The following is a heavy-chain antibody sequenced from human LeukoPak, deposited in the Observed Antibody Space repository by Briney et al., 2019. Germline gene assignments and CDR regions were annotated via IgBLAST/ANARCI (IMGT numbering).Heavy chain of an antibody. J-gene: IGHJ4*02. D-gene: IGHD1-20*01. CDR2: IKSDGITI. CDR1: GFTFSNYM. Sequence: PGGSLRLSCAASGFTFSNYMMHWVRQAPGKGLVWVSRIKSDGITITYADSVKGRFTISRDYAKNTLYLQMNSLRAEDTAVYYCLRDLNWSLDQWGQGTLVTVSS. V-gene: IGHV3-74*01. CDR3: LRDLNWSLDQ.